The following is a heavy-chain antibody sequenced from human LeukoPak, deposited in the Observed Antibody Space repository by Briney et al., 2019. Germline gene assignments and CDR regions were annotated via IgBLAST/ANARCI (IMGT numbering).Heavy chain of an antibody. V-gene: IGHV4-34*01. CDR2: INHSGST. CDR1: GGSFSGYY. J-gene: IGHJ4*02. Sequence: SGTLSLTCAVYGGSFSGYYWSWIRQPPGKGLEWIGEINHSGSTNYNPSLKSRVTISVDTSKNQFSLKLSSVTAADTAVYYCARANYYDSSGYSFDYWGQGTLVTVSS. CDR3: ARANYYDSSGYSFDY. D-gene: IGHD3-22*01.